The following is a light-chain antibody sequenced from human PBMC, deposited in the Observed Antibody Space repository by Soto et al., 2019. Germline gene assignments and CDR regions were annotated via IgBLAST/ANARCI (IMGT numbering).Light chain of an antibody. CDR2: AAS. V-gene: IGKV3-20*01. CDR1: QSMTRTY. J-gene: IGKJ2*01. CDR3: HQYDNAPQT. Sequence: EIVLMQSPGTLSLSPGERATLSCRASQSMTRTYIAWYQKKPGQAPRLLIYAASIRAPGIPDKFSGTGSGTDYSLTIDRLEPEDSAVYYCHQYDNAPQTFGHGTKLDIK.